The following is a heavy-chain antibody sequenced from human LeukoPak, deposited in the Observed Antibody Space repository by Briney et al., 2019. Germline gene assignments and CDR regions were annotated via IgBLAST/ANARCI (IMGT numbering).Heavy chain of an antibody. D-gene: IGHD5-24*01. Sequence: GGSLRLSCAASGFTFSSYAMSWVRQAPGTGLEWVANIKQDGSEKYYVDSVKGRFTISRDNAKNSLYLQMNSLRVEDTAVYYCAKEGRSLQTYWGQGTLVTVSS. CDR1: GFTFSSYA. CDR3: AKEGRSLQTY. CDR2: IKQDGSEK. V-gene: IGHV3-7*03. J-gene: IGHJ4*02.